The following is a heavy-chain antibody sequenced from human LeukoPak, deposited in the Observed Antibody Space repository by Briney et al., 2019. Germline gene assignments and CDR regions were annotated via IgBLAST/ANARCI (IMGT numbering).Heavy chain of an antibody. D-gene: IGHD6-13*01. V-gene: IGHV4-61*02. CDR1: GGSISSGSYY. J-gene: IGHJ6*03. Sequence: PSETLSLTCTVSGGSISSGSYYWSWIRQPAGKGLEWIGRIYTSGSTNYNPSLKSRVTISVDTSKNQFSLKLSSVTAADTAVYYCARTTEAHSWRTRDYDYYIDVWGKGTTVTVSS. CDR3: ARTTEAHSWRTRDYDYYIDV. CDR2: IYTSGST.